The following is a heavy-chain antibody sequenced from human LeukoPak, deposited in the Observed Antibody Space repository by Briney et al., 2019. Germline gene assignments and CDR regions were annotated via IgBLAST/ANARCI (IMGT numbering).Heavy chain of an antibody. CDR1: GFTFSSYG. CDR2: ISYDGSNK. D-gene: IGHD3-22*01. CDR3: AKERGVGYYYYFDY. J-gene: IGHJ4*02. Sequence: PRGSLRLSCATSGFTFSSYGMDWVRQAPGKGLEWVAVISYDGSNKYYADSVKGRFTISRDNSKNTLYLQMNSLRAERTAVYYCAKERGVGYYYYFDYWGQGTLVTVSS. V-gene: IGHV3-30*18.